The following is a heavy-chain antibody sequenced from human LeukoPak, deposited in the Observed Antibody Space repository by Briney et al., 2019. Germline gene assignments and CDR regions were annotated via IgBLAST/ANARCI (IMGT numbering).Heavy chain of an antibody. CDR3: ARDSMATISSSHFDY. CDR2: IYHSGNT. V-gene: IGHV4-4*02. CDR1: GGSISSSNW. J-gene: IGHJ4*02. Sequence: SETLSLTCAVSGGSISSSNWWSWVRQPPGKGLEWIGEIYHSGNTNYNPSLKSRVTISVDKSKNQFSLKLSSVTAADTAVYYCARDSMATISSSHFDYWGQGTLVTVSS. D-gene: IGHD5-24*01.